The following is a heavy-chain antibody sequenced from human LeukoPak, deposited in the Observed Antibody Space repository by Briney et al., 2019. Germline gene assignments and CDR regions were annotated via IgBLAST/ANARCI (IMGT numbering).Heavy chain of an antibody. J-gene: IGHJ4*02. CDR1: GYTFTGYY. D-gene: IGHD3-3*01. Sequence: ASVKVSCKASGYTFTGYYMHWVRQAPGQGLEWMGRINPNSGGTNYAQKFQGRVTMTRDTSISTAYMELSRLRSDDTAVYYCSRDHGDFWSGYYSYWGQGTLVTVSS. CDR2: INPNSGGT. V-gene: IGHV1-2*06. CDR3: SRDHGDFWSGYYSY.